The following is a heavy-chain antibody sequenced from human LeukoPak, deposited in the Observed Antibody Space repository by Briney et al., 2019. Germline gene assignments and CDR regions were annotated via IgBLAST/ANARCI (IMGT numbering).Heavy chain of an antibody. CDR3: PRIVGSEGYSRGWYDH. CDR2: AYDTGST. D-gene: IGHD6-19*01. J-gene: IGHJ5*02. Sequence: PSETLSLTCTVSGDSISAGNYYWSWIRQPAGKGLGWVVRAYDTGSTWHSPSLKNRVTISIDTSRNQFSLTLNSVTAADTAVYFCPRIVGSEGYSRGWYDHWGPGILVTVSS. CDR1: GDSISAGNYY. V-gene: IGHV4-61*02.